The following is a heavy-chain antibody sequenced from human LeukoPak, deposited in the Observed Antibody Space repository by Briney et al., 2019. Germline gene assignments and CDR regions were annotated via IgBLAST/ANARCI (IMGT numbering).Heavy chain of an antibody. CDR1: GGSFSGYY. CDR2: INHSGST. V-gene: IGHV4-34*01. CDR3: ARGLVTGTDPFDY. D-gene: IGHD1-20*01. J-gene: IGHJ4*02. Sequence: PSETLSLTCAVYGGSFSGYYWSWIRQPPGKGLEWIGEINHSGSTNYNPSLKSRVTISVDTSKNQFSLKLSSVTAADTAVYYCARGLVTGTDPFDYWGQGTLVTVSS.